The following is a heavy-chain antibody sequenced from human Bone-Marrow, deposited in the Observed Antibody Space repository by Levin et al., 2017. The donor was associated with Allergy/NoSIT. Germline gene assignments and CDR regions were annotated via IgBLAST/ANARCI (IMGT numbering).Heavy chain of an antibody. Sequence: SCAASGFTFENAWMSWVRQFPGQGLEWIGRIKSNSDGGTTDYAAPVKGRFTISRDDSKNMLYLQMNSLKIEDTAVYYCTTDLDVKPLDCWGQGALVTVSS. CDR1: GFTFENAW. CDR3: TTDLDVKPLDC. J-gene: IGHJ4*02. CDR2: IKSNSDGGTT. V-gene: IGHV3-15*01. D-gene: IGHD3-16*01.